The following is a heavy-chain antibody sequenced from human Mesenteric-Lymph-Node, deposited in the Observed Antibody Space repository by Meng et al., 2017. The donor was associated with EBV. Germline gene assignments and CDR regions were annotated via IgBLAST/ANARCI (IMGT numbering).Heavy chain of an antibody. CDR1: GFLFSNHW. CDR2: INSDGSRT. CDR3: TTWLRPDW. D-gene: IGHD3/OR15-3a*01. Sequence: EAHLWESGVCLFRAGGSLRSSCAAPGFLFSNHWTHWVRLAAGKGLVWVSRINSDGSRTNYADSVKGRFIISRDNAKNTLYLQMNSLRVEDTGVYYCTTWLRPDWWGQGTLVTAPQ. V-gene: IGHV3-74*01. J-gene: IGHJ4*02.